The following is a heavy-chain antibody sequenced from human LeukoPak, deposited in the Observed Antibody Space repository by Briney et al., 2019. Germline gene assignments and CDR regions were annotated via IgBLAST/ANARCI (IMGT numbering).Heavy chain of an antibody. V-gene: IGHV3-30*18. CDR3: AKDGNYAHFDY. CDR1: GFTFSSYG. D-gene: IGHD1-7*01. CDR2: ISYDGSNK. Sequence: GRSLRLSCAASGFTFSSYGMHWVRQAPGKGLEWVAVISYDGSNKYYADSVKGRFTIPRDNSKNTLYLQMNSLRAEDTAVYYWAKDGNYAHFDYWGQGTLVTVSS. J-gene: IGHJ4*02.